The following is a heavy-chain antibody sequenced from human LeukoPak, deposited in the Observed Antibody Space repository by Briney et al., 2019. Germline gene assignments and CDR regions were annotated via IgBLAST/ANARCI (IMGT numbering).Heavy chain of an antibody. CDR1: GFTFSNCA. Sequence: GGSLRLSCAASGFTFSNCAMNWVRQAPGKGLEWVSAISDSASSTYYADSVKGRFAISRDNAKNTLYLQMSSLRAEDTAVYYCAKVPNGNYFDYWGQGTLVTVAS. CDR2: ISDSASST. V-gene: IGHV3-23*01. CDR3: AKVPNGNYFDY. D-gene: IGHD4-17*01. J-gene: IGHJ4*02.